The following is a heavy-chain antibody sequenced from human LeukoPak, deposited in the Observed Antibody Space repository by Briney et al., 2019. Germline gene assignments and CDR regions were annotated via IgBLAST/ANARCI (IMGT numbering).Heavy chain of an antibody. V-gene: IGHV1-2*02. CDR1: GYTFTNYY. Sequence: ASVTVSCKASGYTFTNYYLHWVRQAPGQGLEWMGWIYPNTGGTKSTQTFQGRVSMTRDTSINTAYMEMINLTSADTAVYYCAREPGTATGYWGQGTLVTVSS. D-gene: IGHD1-1*01. CDR3: AREPGTATGY. J-gene: IGHJ4*02. CDR2: IYPNTGGT.